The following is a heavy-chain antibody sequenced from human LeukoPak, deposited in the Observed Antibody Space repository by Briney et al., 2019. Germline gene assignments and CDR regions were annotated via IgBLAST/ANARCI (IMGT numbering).Heavy chain of an antibody. CDR3: ARDERYGAVYYFDY. V-gene: IGHV3-33*08. J-gene: IGHJ4*02. CDR2: IWYDGSNK. CDR1: GFTFSSYG. D-gene: IGHD4-17*01. Sequence: GGSLRLSCAASGFTFSSYGMHWVRQAPGKGLEWVAVIWYDGSNKYYADSVKGRFTFSRDNSKNTLYLQMNSLRAEDTAVYYCARDERYGAVYYFDYWGQGTLVTVSS.